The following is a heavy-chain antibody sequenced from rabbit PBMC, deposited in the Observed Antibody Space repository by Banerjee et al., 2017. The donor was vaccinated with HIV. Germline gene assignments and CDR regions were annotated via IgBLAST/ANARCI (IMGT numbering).Heavy chain of an antibody. CDR3: ARDLAGVIGWNFNL. V-gene: IGHV1S45*01. Sequence: QEQLEESGGDLVKPGASLTLTCTASGFSFSSSYDMCWVRQAPGKGLEWIACIYAGSSGNTVYASWAKGRFTISKTSSTTVTLQMTSLTAADTATYFCARDLAGVIGWNFNLWGPGTLVTVS. D-gene: IGHD4-1*01. J-gene: IGHJ4*01. CDR2: IYAGSSGNT. CDR1: GFSFSSSYD.